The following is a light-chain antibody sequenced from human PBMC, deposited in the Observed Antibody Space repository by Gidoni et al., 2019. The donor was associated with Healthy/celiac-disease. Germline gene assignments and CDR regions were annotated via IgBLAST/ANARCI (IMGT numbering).Light chain of an antibody. V-gene: IGKV3-15*01. Sequence: EIVMTQSTATLSVSPGERATLSCRASQSVSSNLAWYQQIPGQAPRLLIYGASTRATGIPARFSGSGSGTEFTLTISSLQSEDFAVYYCQQYNNWPRGTFGQGTKLEIK. CDR3: QQYNNWPRGT. J-gene: IGKJ2*01. CDR2: GAS. CDR1: QSVSSN.